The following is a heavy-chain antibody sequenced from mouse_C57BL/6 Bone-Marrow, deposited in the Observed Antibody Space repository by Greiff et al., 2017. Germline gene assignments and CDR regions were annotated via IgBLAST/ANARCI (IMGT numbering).Heavy chain of an antibody. Sequence: QVQLQQPGAELVRPGSSVKLSCKASGYTFTSYWMHWVKQRPIQGLEWIGNIDPSDSETHYNQKFKDKATLTVDKSSSTAYMQLSSLTSEDSAVYYGARQPTIVSHFDYWGQGTTLTVSS. CDR2: IDPSDSET. CDR3: ARQPTIVSHFDY. V-gene: IGHV1-52*01. CDR1: GYTFTSYW. J-gene: IGHJ2*01. D-gene: IGHD2-5*01.